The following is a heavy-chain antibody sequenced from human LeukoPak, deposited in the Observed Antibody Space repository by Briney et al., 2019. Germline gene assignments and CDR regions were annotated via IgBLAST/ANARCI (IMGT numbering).Heavy chain of an antibody. Sequence: PGGSLRLSCAASGFTFNNAWMNWVRQAPGKGLEWVGRIKSKIDGGTTDFGAPVKGRFGISRDDSENTMYLHINSLRTEDTAVYYCTTGNWGPYWGQGTLVTVSS. J-gene: IGHJ4*02. CDR1: GFTFNNAW. V-gene: IGHV3-15*07. CDR3: TTGNWGPY. D-gene: IGHD7-27*01. CDR2: IKSKIDGGTT.